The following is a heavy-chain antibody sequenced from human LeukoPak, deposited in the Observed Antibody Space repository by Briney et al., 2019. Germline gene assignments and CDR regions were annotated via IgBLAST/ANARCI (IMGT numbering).Heavy chain of an antibody. J-gene: IGHJ4*02. CDR3: TTGASVLRYFDWLLSD. Sequence: GGSLRLSCAASGFIFSTYAMSWVRQAPGKGLEWVGRIKSKTDGGTTDYAAPVKGRFTISRDDSKNTLYLQMNSLKTEDTAVYYCTTGASVLRYFDWLLSDWGQGTLVTVSS. V-gene: IGHV3-15*01. CDR1: GFIFSTYA. D-gene: IGHD3-9*01. CDR2: IKSKTDGGTT.